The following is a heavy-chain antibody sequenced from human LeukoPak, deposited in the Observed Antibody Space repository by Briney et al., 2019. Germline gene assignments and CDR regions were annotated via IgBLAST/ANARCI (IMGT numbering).Heavy chain of an antibody. D-gene: IGHD3-22*01. J-gene: IGHJ4*02. CDR3: ASPPPHGVGVSSGYYYAFDY. CDR1: GGTFSSYA. V-gene: IGHV1-69*04. CDR2: IIPILGIA. Sequence: GASVKVSCKASGGTFSSYAISWVRQAPGQGLEWMGRIIPILGIANYAQKFQGRVTITADKSTSTAYMELSSLRSEDTAAYYCASPPPHGVGVSSGYYYAFDYWGQGTLVTVSS.